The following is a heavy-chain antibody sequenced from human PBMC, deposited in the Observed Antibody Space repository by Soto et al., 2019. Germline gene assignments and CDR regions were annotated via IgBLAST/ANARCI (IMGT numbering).Heavy chain of an antibody. J-gene: IGHJ4*02. D-gene: IGHD3-22*01. Sequence: ASVKVSCKASGYTFTSYGISWVRQAPGQGLEWMGWISAYNGNTNYAQKLQGRVTMTTDTSTSTAYMGLRSLRSDDTAVYYCARAERYYYDSSGYYWGQGTLVTVSS. CDR1: GYTFTSYG. CDR2: ISAYNGNT. V-gene: IGHV1-18*01. CDR3: ARAERYYYDSSGYY.